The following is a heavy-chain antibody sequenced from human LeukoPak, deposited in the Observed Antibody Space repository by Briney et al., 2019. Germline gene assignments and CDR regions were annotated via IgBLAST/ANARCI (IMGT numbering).Heavy chain of an antibody. CDR2: ISGSGGST. Sequence: GGSLRLSCAASGFTFSSYAMGWVRQAPGKGLEWVSGISGSGGSTYYADSVKGRFTISRDNSKNTLYLQMNSLRAEDTAVYYCANAQGSYYYYGMDVWGQGTTVTVSS. D-gene: IGHD1-26*01. CDR1: GFTFSSYA. J-gene: IGHJ6*02. CDR3: ANAQGSYYYYGMDV. V-gene: IGHV3-23*01.